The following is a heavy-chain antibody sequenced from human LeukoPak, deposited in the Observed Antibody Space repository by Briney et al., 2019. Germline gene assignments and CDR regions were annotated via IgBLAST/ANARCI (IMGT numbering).Heavy chain of an antibody. V-gene: IGHV1-2*04. CDR3: ARTGGNSVVGDDAFDI. CDR1: GYTFTGYY. J-gene: IGHJ3*02. D-gene: IGHD4-23*01. Sequence: ASVKVSCKASGYTFTGYYMHWVRQAPGQGLEWMGWINPNSGGTNYAQKFQGWVTMTRDMSISTAYMELSRLISDDTAVYYCARTGGNSVVGDDAFDIWGQGTMVTVSS. CDR2: INPNSGGT.